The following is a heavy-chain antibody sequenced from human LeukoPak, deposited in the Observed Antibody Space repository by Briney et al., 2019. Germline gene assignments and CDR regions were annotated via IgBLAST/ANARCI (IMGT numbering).Heavy chain of an antibody. CDR3: ARGRGYCSSTSCQLTDY. CDR1: GYTFTSYG. CDR2: ISAYNGST. J-gene: IGHJ4*02. Sequence: ASVKVSCKASGYTFTSYGISWVRQAPGQGLEWMGWISAYNGSTNYAQKLQGRVTMTTDTSTSTAYVELRSLRSDDTAVYYCARGRGYCSSTSCQLTDYWGQGTLVTVSS. V-gene: IGHV1-18*01. D-gene: IGHD2-2*01.